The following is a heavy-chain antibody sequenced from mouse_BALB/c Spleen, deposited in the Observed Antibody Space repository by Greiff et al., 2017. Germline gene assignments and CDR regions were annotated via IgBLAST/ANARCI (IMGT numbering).Heavy chain of an antibody. J-gene: IGHJ4*01. Sequence: EVQRVESGGGLVQPGGSRKLSCAASGFTFSSFGMHWVRQAPEKGLEWVAYISSGSSTIYYADTVKGRFTISRDNPKNTLFLQMTSLRSEDTAMYYCARSVYYRYDGGAMDYWGQGTSVTVSS. CDR3: ARSVYYRYDGGAMDY. CDR1: GFTFSSFG. V-gene: IGHV5-17*02. CDR2: ISSGSSTI. D-gene: IGHD2-14*01.